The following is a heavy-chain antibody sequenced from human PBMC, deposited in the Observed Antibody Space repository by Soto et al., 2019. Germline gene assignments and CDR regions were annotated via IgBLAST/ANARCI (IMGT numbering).Heavy chain of an antibody. CDR1: GFTFSSYA. D-gene: IGHD2-2*01. CDR3: AKAVSKRLGYCSITSCYRGYFDL. CDR2: ISGSGGST. Sequence: EVQLLESGGGLVQPGGSLRLSCAASGFTFSSYAMSWVRQAPGKGLEWVSAISGSGGSTYYADSVKGRFTISRDNSKNTLYLQMNSLRAEDTAVYYCAKAVSKRLGYCSITSCYRGYFDLWGRGTLVTVSS. J-gene: IGHJ2*01. V-gene: IGHV3-23*01.